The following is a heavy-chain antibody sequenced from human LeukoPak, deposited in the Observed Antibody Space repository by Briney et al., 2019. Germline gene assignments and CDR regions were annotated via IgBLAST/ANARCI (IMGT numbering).Heavy chain of an antibody. CDR1: GYTFTGHG. V-gene: IGHV1-18*01. CDR2: ISAYNGKT. Sequence: PSVKVSCKASGYTFTGHGISWVRQAPGQGLEWMGWISAYNGKTNYEQKLQGRVTMTTDTSTSTAYMELRSLRSDDTAVYYCARDIAGSVSSWVNFDYWGQGTLVTVSS. CDR3: ARDIAGSVSSWVNFDY. J-gene: IGHJ4*02. D-gene: IGHD6-13*01.